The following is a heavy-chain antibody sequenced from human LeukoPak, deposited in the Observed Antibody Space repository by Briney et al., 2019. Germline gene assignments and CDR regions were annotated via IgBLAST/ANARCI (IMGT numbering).Heavy chain of an antibody. CDR1: GFTVSNNY. D-gene: IGHD2-2*01. CDR2: IYSGGST. V-gene: IGHV3-66*01. Sequence: GGSLRLSCAASGFTVSNNYMNWVRQAPGEGLEWVSVIYSGGSTSYADSVKGRFTISRDNSKNTLYLQMNSLRAEDTAVYYCARAGFTSTSPYYFDYWGQGTLVTVSS. CDR3: ARAGFTSTSPYYFDY. J-gene: IGHJ4*02.